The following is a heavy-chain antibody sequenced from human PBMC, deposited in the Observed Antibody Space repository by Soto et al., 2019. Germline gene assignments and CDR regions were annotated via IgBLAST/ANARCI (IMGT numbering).Heavy chain of an antibody. Sequence: SETLSLTCTVSGGSISSGGYYWSWIRQHPGKGLEWIGYIYYSGSTYYNPSLKSRVTISVDTSKNQFSLKLSSVTAADTAVYYCARVVTVTTFYYYYMDVWGKGTTVTVSS. V-gene: IGHV4-31*03. D-gene: IGHD4-17*01. CDR1: GGSISSGGYY. J-gene: IGHJ6*03. CDR2: IYYSGST. CDR3: ARVVTVTTFYYYYMDV.